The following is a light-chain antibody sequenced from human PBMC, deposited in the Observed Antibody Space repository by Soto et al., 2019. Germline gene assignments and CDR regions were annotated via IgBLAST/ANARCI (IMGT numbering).Light chain of an antibody. CDR1: QSISTY. Sequence: DIQMTQSPSSLSASIGDRITITCRASQSISTYLNWYQQKPGKAPRLLIYGASTLQNGVPSRFSGSGSATYYTLTISSLQPEDFATYYCQQSFITPPLTFGGGTKVAMK. CDR3: QQSFITPPLT. J-gene: IGKJ4*01. V-gene: IGKV1-39*01. CDR2: GAS.